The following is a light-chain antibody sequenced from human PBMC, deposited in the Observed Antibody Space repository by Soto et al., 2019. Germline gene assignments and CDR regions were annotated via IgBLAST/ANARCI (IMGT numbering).Light chain of an antibody. CDR1: SSDVGGYKY. CDR2: EVS. J-gene: IGLJ1*01. Sequence: QSALTQPASVSGSPGQSITISCAGTSSDVGGYKYVSWYQQHPGKAPKLMIYEVSNRPSGVSNRFSGSKSGNTASLTISGLQAEDEDDYYCNSYTSTYTGVFGTGTKVTVL. V-gene: IGLV2-14*01. CDR3: NSYTSTYTGV.